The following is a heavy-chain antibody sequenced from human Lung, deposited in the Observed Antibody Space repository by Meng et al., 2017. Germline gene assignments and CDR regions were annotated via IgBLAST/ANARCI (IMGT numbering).Heavy chain of an antibody. CDR1: GDSVSSNSAP. V-gene: IGHV6-1*01. J-gene: IGHJ4*02. CDR2: TYYRSKWYN. Sequence: QVPLQQSGPGLVKPSQTLSLTCAISGDSVSSNSAPWNWIRQSPSRGLEWLGRTYYRSKWYNGYAVSVRSRITINTDTSKNQFSLQLNSVTPEDTAVYYCARSQQWLDSWGQGTLVTVSS. CDR3: ARSQQWLDS. D-gene: IGHD6-19*01.